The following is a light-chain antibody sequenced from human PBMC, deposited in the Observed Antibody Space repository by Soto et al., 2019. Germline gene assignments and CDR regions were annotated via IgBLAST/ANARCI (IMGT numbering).Light chain of an antibody. CDR2: DAS. CDR1: QGVGRA. CDR3: QQFNGDPS. J-gene: IGKJ5*01. Sequence: AIQLTQSPSSLSASVGDRVIITCRASQGVGRALAWYQQKPGKSPKLLIYDASILETGAPARFSGSGSGTDFTLTISTLQHEDFATYYCQQFNGDPSFGQGTRLDIK. V-gene: IGKV1-13*02.